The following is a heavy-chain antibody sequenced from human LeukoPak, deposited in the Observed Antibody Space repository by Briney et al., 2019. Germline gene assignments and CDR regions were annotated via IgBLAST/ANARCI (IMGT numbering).Heavy chain of an antibody. CDR3: AKSYFDYSTYYSYYFNL. V-gene: IGHV4-31*03. Sequence: SQTLSLTCTVSGGSISSGGYYWSWIRRHPGKVLEWIGYVYTSGSTNYNTSLKSRVTISVDTSKSQFALKLSSVTAADTAVYYCAKSYFDYSTYYSYYFNLWGQGALVTVSS. CDR2: VYTSGST. CDR1: GGSISSGGYY. J-gene: IGHJ4*02. D-gene: IGHD4-11*01.